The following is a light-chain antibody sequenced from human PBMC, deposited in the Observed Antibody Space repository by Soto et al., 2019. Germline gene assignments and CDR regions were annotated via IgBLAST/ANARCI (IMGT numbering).Light chain of an antibody. CDR3: QNGNISPTLT. J-gene: IGKJ4*01. CDR1: QSIGIY. V-gene: IGKV1-39*01. Sequence: DIQMTQSPSSLSASVGDRVTITCRASQSIGIYLNWYQQKPGKAPKLLIYGASSLQSGVPPRFSGSGSGTDFTLTISSLQPEDCATYYCQNGNISPTLTFGGGTKVEIK. CDR2: GAS.